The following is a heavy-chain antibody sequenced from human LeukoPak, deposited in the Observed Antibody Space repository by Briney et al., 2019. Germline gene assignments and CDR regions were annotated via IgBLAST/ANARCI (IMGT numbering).Heavy chain of an antibody. CDR1: GFTFNSYN. D-gene: IGHD2-2*01. J-gene: IGHJ4*02. Sequence: PGGSLRLSCAASGFTFNSYNMNWVRQAPGKGLEWVSSISSSSSYIYYADSVKGRFTISRDNAKNLLYLQMNSLRPEDTAVYYCARDLPPPYCTSTACSDPGYWGQGTQVTVSS. CDR2: ISSSSSYI. V-gene: IGHV3-21*04. CDR3: ARDLPPPYCTSTACSDPGY.